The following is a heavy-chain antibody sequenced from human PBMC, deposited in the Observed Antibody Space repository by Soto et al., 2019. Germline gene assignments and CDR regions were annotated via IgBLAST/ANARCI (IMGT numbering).Heavy chain of an antibody. V-gene: IGHV4-31*03. Sequence: QVQLQESGPGLVKPSQTLSLTCTVSGGSISVGVYYWNWIRQLPGKGPEWIGYTYHTGSTYYNPSLDSRVTISVDPSKNHFSLRLSSVTAADTAVYYCARIGNPDASLYFDYWGQGTLVTVSS. J-gene: IGHJ4*02. CDR2: TYHTGST. D-gene: IGHD2-2*01. CDR1: GGSISVGVYY. CDR3: ARIGNPDASLYFDY.